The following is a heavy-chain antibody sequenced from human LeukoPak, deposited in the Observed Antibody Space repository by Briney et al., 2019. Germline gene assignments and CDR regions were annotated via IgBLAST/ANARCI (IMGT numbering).Heavy chain of an antibody. CDR1: GGSFSGYY. J-gene: IGHJ3*02. CDR3: ARKPLIAYCGGDCYPARNAFDI. Sequence: SETLSLTCAVYGGSFSGYYWSWIRQPPGKGLEWIGEINHSGSTNYNPSLKSRVTISVDTSKNQFSLKLSSVIAADTAVYYCARKPLIAYCGGDCYPARNAFDIWGQGTMVTVSS. CDR2: INHSGST. V-gene: IGHV4-34*01. D-gene: IGHD2-21*02.